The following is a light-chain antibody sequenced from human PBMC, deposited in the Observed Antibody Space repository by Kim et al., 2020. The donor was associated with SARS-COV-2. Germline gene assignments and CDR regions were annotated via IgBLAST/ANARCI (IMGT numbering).Light chain of an antibody. Sequence: ASVGDSVTIPCRASQSVSSWLNWYQQKPGKAPHLLIYRTSTLQSGVPPRFSGSASGTDFTLTISSLQPEDFATYYCQQSYNFPRTFGQGTKVDIK. CDR3: QQSYNFPRT. CDR2: RTS. CDR1: QSVSSW. V-gene: IGKV1-39*01. J-gene: IGKJ1*01.